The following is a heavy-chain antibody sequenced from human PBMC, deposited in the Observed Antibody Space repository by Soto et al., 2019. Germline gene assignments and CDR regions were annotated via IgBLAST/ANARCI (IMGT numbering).Heavy chain of an antibody. CDR1: GFTFSSYA. CDR2: ISYDGSNK. J-gene: IGHJ6*02. V-gene: IGHV3-30-3*01. CDR3: ARDRSRVRGMDV. D-gene: IGHD1-1*01. Sequence: QVQLVESGGGVVQPGRSLRLSCAASGFTFSSYAMHWVRQAPGKGLEWVAVISYDGSNKYYADSVKGRFTISRDNSKNTLYLQMNSLRAEDTAVYYCARDRSRVRGMDVWGQGTTVTVSS.